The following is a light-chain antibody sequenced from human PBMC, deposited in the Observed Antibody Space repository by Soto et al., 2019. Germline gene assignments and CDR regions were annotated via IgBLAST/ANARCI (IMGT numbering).Light chain of an antibody. Sequence: QSVLTQPASVSGSPGQSITISCTETNSGVGTYNLVSWFQQHPDKAPKLLISEDTQRPSGVPDRFSGSKSGNTASLTVSGLQADDEADYYCSSHAGSNNVVFGGGTKLTVL. CDR3: SSHAGSNNVV. V-gene: IGLV2-14*02. CDR1: NSGVGTYNL. CDR2: EDT. J-gene: IGLJ2*01.